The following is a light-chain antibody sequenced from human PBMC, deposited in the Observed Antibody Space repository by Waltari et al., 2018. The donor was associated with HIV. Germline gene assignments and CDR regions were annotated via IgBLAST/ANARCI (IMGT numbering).Light chain of an antibody. V-gene: IGKV1-39*01. J-gene: IGKJ3*01. CDR2: SAY. CDR1: QAISTY. CDR3: QQSYGSPFN. Sequence: DIQITQAPSSLSASLGVIVVIQCRASQAISTYVNWYQQKPGKAPVLLVSSAYTLQPGAPSRFRGAGSGRDFSLSISGLQTEDFATYFCQQSYGSPFNFGPGT.